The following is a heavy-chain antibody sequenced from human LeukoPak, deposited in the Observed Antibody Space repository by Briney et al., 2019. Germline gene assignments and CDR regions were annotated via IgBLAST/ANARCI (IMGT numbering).Heavy chain of an antibody. V-gene: IGHV1/OR15-1*04. CDR1: GYIFTDYY. CDR3: ASWGTTYYMDV. D-gene: IGHD3-16*01. J-gene: IGHJ6*03. CDR2: INPNSGGT. Sequence: ASVKVSCKASGYIFTDYYMHWVRQAPGQELGWMGRINPNSGGTNYAQKFQGRVTMTRDTSISTAYMELSRLRSDDTAVYYCASWGTTYYMDVWGKGTTVTVSS.